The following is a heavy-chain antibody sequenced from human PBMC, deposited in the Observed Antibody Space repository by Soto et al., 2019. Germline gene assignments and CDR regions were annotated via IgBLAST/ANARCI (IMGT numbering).Heavy chain of an antibody. CDR2: INAGNGNT. V-gene: IGHV1-3*01. CDR3: AREHPSGSLSFDY. CDR1: GYTFTSYA. Sequence: QVQLVQSGAEVKKPGASVKVSCKASGYTFTSYAMHWVRQAPGQRLEWMGWINAGNGNTKYSQKFQGRVTITRDTSASTAYMELSRRRSEDTALYYCAREHPSGSLSFDYWGQGTLVTVSS. J-gene: IGHJ4*02. D-gene: IGHD1-26*01.